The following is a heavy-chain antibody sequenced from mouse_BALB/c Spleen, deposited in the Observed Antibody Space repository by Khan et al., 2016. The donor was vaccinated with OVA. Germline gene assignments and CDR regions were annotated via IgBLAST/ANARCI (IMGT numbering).Heavy chain of an antibody. CDR1: GFSLTTYG. J-gene: IGHJ3*01. CDR3: ARNYDYDEGLAY. CDR2: IWSGGST. Sequence: VELVESGPGLVQPSQSLSITCTVSGFSLTTYGVHWVRQSPGKGLEWLGVIWSGGSTDYNAAFISRLSISKDNSKSQVFLKMNSLQANDTAIYYCARNYDYDEGLAYWGQGTLVTVSA. V-gene: IGHV2-2*02. D-gene: IGHD2-4*01.